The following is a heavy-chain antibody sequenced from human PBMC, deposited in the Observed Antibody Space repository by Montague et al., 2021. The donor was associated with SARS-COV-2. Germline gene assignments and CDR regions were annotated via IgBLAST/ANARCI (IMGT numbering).Heavy chain of an antibody. V-gene: IGHV4-59*01. CDR3: AKEFASGGINATY. CDR2: IYYYVNT. D-gene: IGHD3-10*01. CDR1: GASIRNYF. Sequence: SETLSLTCTVSGASIRNYFWSWIRQPPGKGLEWIGYIYYYVNTHXNPSLKSQATISIDTSRNLFSLQLSSVTAADTAVYFCAKEFASGGINATYWGQGALVTVSS. J-gene: IGHJ4*02.